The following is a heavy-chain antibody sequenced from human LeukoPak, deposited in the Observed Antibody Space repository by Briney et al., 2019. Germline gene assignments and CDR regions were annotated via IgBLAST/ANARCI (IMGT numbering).Heavy chain of an antibody. CDR3: ANLPLGRIAAAGPYYYYYGMDV. Sequence: GSLRLSCAASGFTFSSYAMSWVRQAPGKGLEWVSAISGSGGSTYYADSVKGRFTISRDNSKNTLYLQMNSLRAEDTAVYYCANLPLGRIAAAGPYYYYYGMDVWGQGTTVTVSS. D-gene: IGHD6-13*01. J-gene: IGHJ6*02. CDR1: GFTFSSYA. V-gene: IGHV3-23*01. CDR2: ISGSGGST.